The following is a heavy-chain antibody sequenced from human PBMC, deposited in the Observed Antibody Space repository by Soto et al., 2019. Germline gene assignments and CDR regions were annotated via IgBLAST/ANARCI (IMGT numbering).Heavy chain of an antibody. CDR1: GFTFSSYS. Sequence: GSLRLSCAASGFTFSSYSMNWVRQAPGKGLEWVSSISSSSSYIYYADSVKGRFTISRDNAKNSLYLQMNSLRAEDTAVYYCARDIVVVVAAPDAFDIWGQGTMVTVSS. D-gene: IGHD2-15*01. J-gene: IGHJ3*02. V-gene: IGHV3-21*01. CDR3: ARDIVVVVAAPDAFDI. CDR2: ISSSSSYI.